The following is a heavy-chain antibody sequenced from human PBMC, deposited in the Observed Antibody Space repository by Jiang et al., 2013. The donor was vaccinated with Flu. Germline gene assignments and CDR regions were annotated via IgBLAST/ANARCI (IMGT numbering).Heavy chain of an antibody. CDR3: ARQGMVSVTTFDY. CDR2: IYYSGST. CDR1: GGSISSSSYY. D-gene: IGHD4-17*01. J-gene: IGHJ4*02. V-gene: IGHV4-39*01. Sequence: GPGLVKPSETLSLTCTVSGGSISSSSYYWGWIRQPPGKGLEWIGSIYYSGSTYYNPSLKSRVTISVDTSKNQFSLKLSSVTAADTAVYYCARQGMVSVTTFDYWGQGTLVTVSS.